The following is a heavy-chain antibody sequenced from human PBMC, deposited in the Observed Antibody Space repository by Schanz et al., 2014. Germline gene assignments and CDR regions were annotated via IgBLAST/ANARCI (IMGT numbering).Heavy chain of an antibody. D-gene: IGHD5-12*01. CDR1: GFTFSNYA. CDR3: AREYSSYGTVYY. V-gene: IGHV3-23*01. J-gene: IGHJ4*02. CDR2: LSGSGAGT. Sequence: EVQLLESGGGLVQPGGSLRLSCAASGFTFSNYAMGWVRQTPGKGLEWVSTLSGSGAGTFYADSVKARFTISRDNSKNSVSLQMDSLRPEDTALYYCAREYSSYGTVYYWGQGTLVTVSS.